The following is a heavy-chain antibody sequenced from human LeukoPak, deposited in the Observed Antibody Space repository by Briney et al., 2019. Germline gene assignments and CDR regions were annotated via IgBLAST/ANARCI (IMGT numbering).Heavy chain of an antibody. CDR1: GFTFSSNA. D-gene: IGHD2-2*03. V-gene: IGHV3-23*01. CDR3: AKEVPELD. CDR2: ISGSGGST. Sequence: PGGSLSSSCAAPGFTFSSNAWSGFAQAPGKGLEWVSAISGSGGSTYYADSVKGRFTISRDNSKNTLYLQMNSLRAEDTAVYYCAKEVPELDWGQGTLVTVSS. J-gene: IGHJ4*02.